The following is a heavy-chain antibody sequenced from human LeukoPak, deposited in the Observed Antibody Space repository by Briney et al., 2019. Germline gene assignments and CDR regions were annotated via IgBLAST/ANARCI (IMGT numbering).Heavy chain of an antibody. J-gene: IGHJ5*02. Sequence: ASVKVSCKASGYTFTSYGISWVRQAPGQGLEWMGWISAYNGNTNYAQRLQGRVTMTTDTSTSTAYMELRSLRSDDTAVYYCARLSSSWGDNWFDPWGQGTLVTVSS. V-gene: IGHV1-18*01. CDR1: GYTFTSYG. CDR2: ISAYNGNT. D-gene: IGHD6-13*01. CDR3: ARLSSSWGDNWFDP.